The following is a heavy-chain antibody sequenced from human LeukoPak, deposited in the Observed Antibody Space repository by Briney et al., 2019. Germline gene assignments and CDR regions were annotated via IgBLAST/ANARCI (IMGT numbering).Heavy chain of an antibody. CDR3: VTNEPGYSSSWYDY. Sequence: QPGGSLRLSCSASGFTFSSYAMHWVRQAPGKGREYVSAISSNGGSTYYADSVKGRFTISRDNSKNTLYLQMSSLRAEDTAVYYCVTNEPGYSSSWYDYWGQGTLVTVSS. CDR2: ISSNGGST. V-gene: IGHV3-64D*06. CDR1: GFTFSSYA. D-gene: IGHD6-13*01. J-gene: IGHJ4*02.